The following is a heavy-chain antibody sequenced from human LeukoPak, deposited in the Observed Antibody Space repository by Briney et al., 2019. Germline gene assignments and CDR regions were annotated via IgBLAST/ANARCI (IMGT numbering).Heavy chain of an antibody. CDR1: GFTFSGSA. V-gene: IGHV3-73*01. J-gene: IGHJ4*02. Sequence: PGGSLRLSCAASGFTFSGSAMHWVRQASGKGLEWVGRIRSKANSYATAYAASVKGRFTISRDDSKNAAYLQMNSLRAEDTAVYYCAKTHQSGSYLFDYWGQGTLVTVSS. D-gene: IGHD1-26*01. CDR3: AKTHQSGSYLFDY. CDR2: IRSKANSYAT.